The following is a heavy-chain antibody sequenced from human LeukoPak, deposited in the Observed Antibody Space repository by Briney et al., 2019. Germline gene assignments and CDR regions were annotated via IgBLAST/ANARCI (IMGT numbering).Heavy chain of an antibody. CDR2: INPNSGGT. CDR3: ARIPTLYYYDSSGYKDY. D-gene: IGHD3-22*01. V-gene: IGHV1-2*02. Sequence: GASVKVSCKASGYSFNDKYLHWVRQAPGQGLEWMGSINPNSGGTNYAQKFQGRVTMTRDTSISTAYMELSRLRSDDTAVYYCARIPTLYYYDSSGYKDYWGQGTLVTVSS. CDR1: GYSFNDKY. J-gene: IGHJ4*02.